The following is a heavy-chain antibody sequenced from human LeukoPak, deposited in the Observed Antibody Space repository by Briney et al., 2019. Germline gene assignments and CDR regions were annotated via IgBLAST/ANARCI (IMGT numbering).Heavy chain of an antibody. CDR2: IYHSGST. V-gene: IGHV4-38-2*02. Sequence: SETLSLTCTVSGYSISSGYYWGWIRQPPGKGLEGIGSIYHSGSTYYNPSLKSRLTISADTSKNQFSLKLSSVTAADTAVYYCARAPPIAAAVYFDYWGQGTLVTVSS. D-gene: IGHD6-13*01. J-gene: IGHJ4*02. CDR3: ARAPPIAAAVYFDY. CDR1: GYSISSGYY.